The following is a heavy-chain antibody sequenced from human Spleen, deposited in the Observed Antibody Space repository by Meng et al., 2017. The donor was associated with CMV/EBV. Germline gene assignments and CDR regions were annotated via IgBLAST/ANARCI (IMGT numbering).Heavy chain of an antibody. V-gene: IGHV3-48*03. CDR3: ARNYCSGGSWYGVFYY. CDR1: GFTFSRYW. CDR2: ISSSGSTI. J-gene: IGHJ4*02. D-gene: IGHD2-15*01. Sequence: GESLKISCAASGFTFSRYWMSWVRQAPGKGLEWVSYISSSGSTIYYADSVKGRFTISRDNAKNSLYLQMNSLSAEDTAVYYCARNYCSGGSWYGVFYYWGQGTLVTVSS.